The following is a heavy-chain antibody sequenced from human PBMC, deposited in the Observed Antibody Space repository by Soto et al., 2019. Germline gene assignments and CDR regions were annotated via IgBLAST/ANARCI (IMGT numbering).Heavy chain of an antibody. D-gene: IGHD2-21*02. CDR2: IIPILGIA. CDR3: ARDDGLAYCGGDCYS. Sequence: QVQLVQSGAEVKKPGSSVKVSCKASGGTFSSYTISWVRQAPGQGLEWMGRIIPILGIANYAQKVQGRVTXTXXXCXSTAYMELSSLRSEDTAVYYCARDDGLAYCGGDCYSWGQGTLVTVSS. J-gene: IGHJ4*02. CDR1: GGTFSSYT. V-gene: IGHV1-69*02.